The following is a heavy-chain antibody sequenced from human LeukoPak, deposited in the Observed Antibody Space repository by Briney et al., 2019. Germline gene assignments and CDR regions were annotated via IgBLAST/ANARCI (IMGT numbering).Heavy chain of an antibody. D-gene: IGHD6-13*01. V-gene: IGHV1-18*01. CDR1: GYTFTSYG. CDR3: ARDRTSIAAAEDYYYYGMDV. Sequence: RASVKVSCKASGYTFTSYGISWVRQAPGQGLEWMGWISAYNGNTNYAQKLQGRVTMTTDTSTSTAYMELRSLRSDDTAVYYCARDRTSIAAAEDYYYYGMDVWGQGTTVTVSS. J-gene: IGHJ6*02. CDR2: ISAYNGNT.